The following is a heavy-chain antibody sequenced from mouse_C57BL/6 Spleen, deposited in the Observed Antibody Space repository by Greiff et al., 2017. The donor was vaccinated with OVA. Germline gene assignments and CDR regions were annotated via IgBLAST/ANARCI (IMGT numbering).Heavy chain of an antibody. CDR1: GYTFTEYT. D-gene: IGHD2-5*01. J-gene: IGHJ2*01. CDR3: ARHEDYYSNYYFDY. CDR2: FYPGSGSI. Sequence: LVESGAELVKPGASVKLSCKASGYTFTEYTIHWVKQRSGQGLEWNGWFYPGSGSIKYNEKFKDKATLTADKSSSTVYMELSRLTSEDSAVYFCARHEDYYSNYYFDYWGQGTTLTVSS. V-gene: IGHV1-62-2*01.